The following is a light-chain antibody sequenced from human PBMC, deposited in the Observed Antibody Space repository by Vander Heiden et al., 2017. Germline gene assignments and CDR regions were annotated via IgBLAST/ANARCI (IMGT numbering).Light chain of an antibody. Sequence: QSVLTQPPSVSGAPGQPATISCTGSSSNIGAGYDVHWYQQLPGTAPKLLIYGNSNRPSGVPDRFSGSKSGTSASLAITGLQAEDEADYYCQSYDSSLSGSDVFGTGTKVTVL. CDR3: QSYDSSLSGSDV. CDR2: GNS. V-gene: IGLV1-40*01. J-gene: IGLJ1*01. CDR1: SSNIGAGYD.